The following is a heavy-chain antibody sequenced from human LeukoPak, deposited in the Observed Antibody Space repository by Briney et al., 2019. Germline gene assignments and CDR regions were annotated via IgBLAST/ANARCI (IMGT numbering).Heavy chain of an antibody. CDR3: ARGIGYCRSANCYGSGDY. V-gene: IGHV4-30-4*01. Sequence: SETLSLTCSVSGGSISSVDYYWSWIRQPPGKGLEWIGYIYPSGRTYYNPSLTSRVTISVGASENQFSLKLTSVTTADTAVYYCARGIGYCRSANCYGSGDYWGQGTLVTVSS. D-gene: IGHD2-15*01. CDR1: GGSISSVDYY. CDR2: IYPSGRT. J-gene: IGHJ4*02.